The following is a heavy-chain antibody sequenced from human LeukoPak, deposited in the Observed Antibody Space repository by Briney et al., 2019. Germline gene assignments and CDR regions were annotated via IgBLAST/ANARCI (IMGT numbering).Heavy chain of an antibody. CDR3: ARSVGLYDNSNYYSGGFDY. CDR2: IYYSGST. CDR1: GGSISNYY. D-gene: IGHD3-22*01. Sequence: SETLSLTCTVSGGSISNYYWNWIRQPPGKGLEWIGYIYYSGSTNYNPSLKSRVTFSLDTSKKQFSLKLSSVTAADTAVYYCARSVGLYDNSNYYSGGFDYWGQGTLVTVSS. V-gene: IGHV4-59*01. J-gene: IGHJ4*02.